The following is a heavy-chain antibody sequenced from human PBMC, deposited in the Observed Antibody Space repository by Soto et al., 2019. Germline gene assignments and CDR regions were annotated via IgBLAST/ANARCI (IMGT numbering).Heavy chain of an antibody. CDR2: ISSSSSYI. V-gene: IGHV3-21*01. J-gene: IGHJ4*02. D-gene: IGHD3-22*01. CDR1: GFTFSSYS. CDR3: ARDTLYYYDSSGYYRY. Sequence: GGSLRLSCAASGFTFSSYSMNWVRQAPGKGLEWVSSISSSSSYIYYADSVKGRFTISRDNAKNSLYLQMNSLRAEDTAVYYCARDTLYYYDSSGYYRYWGQGTLVTAPQ.